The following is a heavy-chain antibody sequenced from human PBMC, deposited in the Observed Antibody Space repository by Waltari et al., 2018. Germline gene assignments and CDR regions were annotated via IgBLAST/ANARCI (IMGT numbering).Heavy chain of an antibody. CDR1: GFTFSSYS. CDR3: ARGPYCSGGTCYHNWFDP. V-gene: IGHV3-21*01. D-gene: IGHD2-15*01. J-gene: IGHJ5*02. Sequence: EVQLVESGGGLVKPGGSLRLSCAASGFTFSSYSMNWVRQAPGKGLEWVSSIISSSYINYADSVKARFTISRDNAKNSLYLQMNSLRAEDTAVYYCARGPYCSGGTCYHNWFDPWGQGTLVTVSS. CDR2: IISSSYI.